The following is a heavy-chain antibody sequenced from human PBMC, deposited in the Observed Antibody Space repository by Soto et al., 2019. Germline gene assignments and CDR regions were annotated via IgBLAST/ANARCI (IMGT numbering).Heavy chain of an antibody. J-gene: IGHJ6*02. CDR1: GFTVSSNY. CDR2: IYSGGST. CDR3: AREVTTYYYHYGMDV. Sequence: PGGSLRLCCAASGFTVSSNYMSWVRQAPGKRLEWVSVIYSGGSTYYADSVKGRFTISRDNSKNTLYLQMNSLRAEDTAVYYCAREVTTYYYHYGMDVWGQGTTVTVSS. D-gene: IGHD1-1*01. V-gene: IGHV3-53*01.